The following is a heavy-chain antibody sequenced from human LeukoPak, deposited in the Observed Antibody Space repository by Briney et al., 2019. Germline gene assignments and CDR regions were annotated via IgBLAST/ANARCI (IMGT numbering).Heavy chain of an antibody. Sequence: ASVKVSCKASGGTFSNYAISWVRQAPGQGLEWMGGIIPIFGIANYAQKFQGRVTITTDESTSTAYMELSSLRSEDTAVYYCARAMDYGDYPYFDLWGRGTLVTVSS. CDR3: ARAMDYGDYPYFDL. J-gene: IGHJ2*01. CDR2: IIPIFGIA. V-gene: IGHV1-69*05. CDR1: GGTFSNYA. D-gene: IGHD4-17*01.